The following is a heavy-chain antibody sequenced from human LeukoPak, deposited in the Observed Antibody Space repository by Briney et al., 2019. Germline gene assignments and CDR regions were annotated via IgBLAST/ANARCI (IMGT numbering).Heavy chain of an antibody. V-gene: IGHV4-59*12. D-gene: IGHD4-23*01. J-gene: IGHJ6*02. CDR3: ARDTTVGRGMDV. CDR1: GGSISSYY. Sequence: PSETLSLTCTVSGGSISSYYWSWIRQPPGKGLEWIGYIYYSGSTNYNPSLKSRVTISVDTSKNQFSLKLSSVTAADTAVYYCARDTTVGRGMDVWGQGTTVTVSS. CDR2: IYYSGST.